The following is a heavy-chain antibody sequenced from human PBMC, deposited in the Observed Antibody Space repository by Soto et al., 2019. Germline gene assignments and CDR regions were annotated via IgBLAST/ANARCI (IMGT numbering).Heavy chain of an antibody. CDR1: GYTFTSYD. CDR2: MIPNSGKT. V-gene: IGHV1-8*01. D-gene: IGHD6-19*01. J-gene: IGHJ4*02. Sequence: QVQLVQSGAEVKKPGASVKVSCKASGYTFTSYDINWVRQATGQGLEWMGWMIPNSGKTGYAQQSXCXITMTRNTSISTAYMELSSLRSEDPTVYYCARERSSGWYVDYWGQGTLVTVSS. CDR3: ARERSSGWYVDY.